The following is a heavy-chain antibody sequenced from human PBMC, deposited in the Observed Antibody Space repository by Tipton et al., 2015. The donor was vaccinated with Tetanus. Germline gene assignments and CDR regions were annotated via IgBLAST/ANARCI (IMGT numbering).Heavy chain of an antibody. J-gene: IGHJ4*02. Sequence: TLSLTCTVSGDSLSNGDYYWSWIRQPPGKGLESIGYIYYSGSTYYNPSLKSRVTISVDTSKNQFSLRLSSVTAADTAVYYCARYKTSLVTPGKYFDSWGQGALVTVSS. CDR2: IYYSGST. D-gene: IGHD4-23*01. V-gene: IGHV4-30-4*01. CDR1: GDSLSNGDYY. CDR3: ARYKTSLVTPGKYFDS.